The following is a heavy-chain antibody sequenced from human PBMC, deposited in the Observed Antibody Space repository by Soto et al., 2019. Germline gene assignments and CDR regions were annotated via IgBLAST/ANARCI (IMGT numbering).Heavy chain of an antibody. V-gene: IGHV1-69*02. CDR2: IIPILGIA. Sequence: SVKVSCKASGGTFSSYTISWVRQAPGQGLEWMGRIIPILGIANYAQKFQGRVTITADKSTSTAYMELSSLRSEDTAVYYCATTLRFGGDCSGGRCYSLGSDVWGKGTKVTVSS. CDR3: ATTLRFGGDCSGGRCYSLGSDV. CDR1: GGTFSSYT. D-gene: IGHD2-15*01. J-gene: IGHJ6*04.